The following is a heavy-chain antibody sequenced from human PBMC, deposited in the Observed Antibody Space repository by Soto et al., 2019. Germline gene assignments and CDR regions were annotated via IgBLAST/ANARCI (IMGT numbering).Heavy chain of an antibody. CDR3: ARRRDYDFWSGPYYYYGMDV. J-gene: IGHJ6*02. CDR1: GGSISSSSYY. V-gene: IGHV4-39*01. D-gene: IGHD3-3*01. CDR2: IYYSGST. Sequence: PSETLSLTCTVSGGSISSSSYYWGWIRQPPGKGLEWIGSIYYSGSTYYNPSLKSRVTISVDTSKNQFSLKLSSVTAADTAVYYCARRRDYDFWSGPYYYYGMDVWVQGTTVT.